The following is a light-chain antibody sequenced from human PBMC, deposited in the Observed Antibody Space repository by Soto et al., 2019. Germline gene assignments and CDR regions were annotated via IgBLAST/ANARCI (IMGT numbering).Light chain of an antibody. CDR2: AAS. Sequence: EIVLTQSPGTLSLSPGERATLSCRASQSVNSDYVAWYQQKPGQAPRLLIYAASSRATGIPDRFSGSGSGTDFTLNITRLEPEDFAVYYCKQYGGSPFTFGPGTKVDI. CDR1: QSVNSDY. V-gene: IGKV3-20*01. J-gene: IGKJ3*01. CDR3: KQYGGSPFT.